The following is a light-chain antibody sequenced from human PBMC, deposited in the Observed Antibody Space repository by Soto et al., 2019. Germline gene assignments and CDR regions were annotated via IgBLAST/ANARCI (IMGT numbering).Light chain of an antibody. V-gene: IGKV1-39*01. CDR1: QSISSY. J-gene: IGKJ1*01. Sequence: DIQMTQSPSSLSASVGDRVTITCRASQSISSYLNWYQQKPGQAPKLLIYAASSLQSGVPSRFSGSGSGTDFTLTNSSLQPEDFATYYCQQSYSTPRTFGQGTKVEIK. CDR2: AAS. CDR3: QQSYSTPRT.